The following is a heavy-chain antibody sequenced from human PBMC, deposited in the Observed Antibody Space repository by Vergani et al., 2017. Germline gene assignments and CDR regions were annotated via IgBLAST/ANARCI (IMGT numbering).Heavy chain of an antibody. D-gene: IGHD1-26*01. CDR3: VKDAVSYENFFDS. V-gene: IGHV3-23*01. J-gene: IGHJ4*02. Sequence: EVQLLESGGSLKQPGGSVRLSCAASGFTFSTYAMHWVRQAPGKGLEWVSALTGGGGSTYYADSFNGRFIISRDNSRDTLYLQMNSLRPEDTATYSCVKDAVSYENFFDSWGQGTLVTVSS. CDR1: GFTFSTYA. CDR2: LTGGGGST.